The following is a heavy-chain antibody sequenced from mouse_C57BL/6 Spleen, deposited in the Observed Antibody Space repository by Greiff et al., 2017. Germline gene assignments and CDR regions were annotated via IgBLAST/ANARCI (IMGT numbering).Heavy chain of an antibody. Sequence: QVQLQHGAELVKPGASVKLSCKASGYTFTSYWMLWVKQRPGHGLEWIGMIHPHSGSTNYNEKCKSKATLTVDKSSSTAYMKLGSLTSEDSAVYDWARDDYDGYWGQGTTLTVSA. D-gene: IGHD2-4*01. J-gene: IGHJ2*01. CDR3: ARDDYDGY. V-gene: IGHV1-64*01. CDR1: GYTFTSYW. CDR2: IHPHSGST.